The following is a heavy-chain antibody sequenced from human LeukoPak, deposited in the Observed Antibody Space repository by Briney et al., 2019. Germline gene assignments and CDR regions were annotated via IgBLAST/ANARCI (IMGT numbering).Heavy chain of an antibody. CDR1: GGSITSSGSY. Sequence: SETLSLTCTVSGGSITSSGSYWGWIRQPPGEGLEWIGNIYYGGTTYYNPSLKSRVTISVDTSKNQVSLRLSSVTATGTAVYYCATPDGALSYYYDSSGPQGGAFDIWGQGTMVTVSS. CDR3: ATPDGALSYYYDSSGPQGGAFDI. V-gene: IGHV4-39*01. D-gene: IGHD3-22*01. CDR2: IYYGGTT. J-gene: IGHJ3*02.